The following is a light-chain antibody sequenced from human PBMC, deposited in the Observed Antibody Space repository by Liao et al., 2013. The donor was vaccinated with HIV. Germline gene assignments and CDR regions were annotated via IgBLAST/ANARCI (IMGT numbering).Light chain of an antibody. V-gene: IGLV3-25*03. CDR2: EDS. CDR1: TLPKQY. J-gene: IGLJ1*01. Sequence: SYELTQPPSVSVSPGQTARITCSGDTLPKQYAYWYQQKPGQAPVLVIYEDSERPSGIPERFSASTSGTTVTLTISGVQAEDEADYYCQLWDSSSDHPYVFGTGTQVTVL. CDR3: QLWDSSSDHPYV.